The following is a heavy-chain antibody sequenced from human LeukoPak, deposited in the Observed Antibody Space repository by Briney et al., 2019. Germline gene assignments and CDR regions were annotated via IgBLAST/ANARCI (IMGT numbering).Heavy chain of an antibody. CDR3: ARELLGAFDY. CDR2: ISYDGSKK. Sequence: GGSLRLSCAASGFTFSTYATHWVRQALGKGLEWVAVISYDGSKKYYADSVKGRFTISRDNSKNTLYLQMNSLRAEDTAVYYCARELLGAFDYWGQGTLVTVSS. V-gene: IGHV3-30-3*01. D-gene: IGHD7-27*01. J-gene: IGHJ4*02. CDR1: GFTFSTYA.